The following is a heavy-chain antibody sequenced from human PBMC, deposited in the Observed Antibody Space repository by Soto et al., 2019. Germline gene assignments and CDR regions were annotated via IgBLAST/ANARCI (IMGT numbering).Heavy chain of an antibody. D-gene: IGHD1-26*01. V-gene: IGHV3-30*18. CDR3: AKGEGRRGNWFDP. Sequence: QVQLVESGGGVVQPGRSLRLSCAASGFTFSSYGMHWVRQAPGKGLEWVAVISYDGSNKYYADSVKGRFTISRDNSKNTLYLQMNSLRAEDTAVYYCAKGEGRRGNWFDPWGQGTLVTVSS. CDR1: GFTFSSYG. J-gene: IGHJ5*02. CDR2: ISYDGSNK.